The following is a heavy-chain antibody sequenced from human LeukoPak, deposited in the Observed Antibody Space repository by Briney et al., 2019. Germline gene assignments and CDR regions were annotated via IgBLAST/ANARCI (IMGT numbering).Heavy chain of an antibody. D-gene: IGHD2-15*01. Sequence: PAETLSLTCTVSGGSISSYYWSWIRQPAGKGLEWIGRIYTSGSTNYNPSLKSRVTMSVDTSKNQFSLKLSSVTAADTAVYYCAIETCSGGSCYSDYWGQGTLVTVSS. CDR3: AIETCSGGSCYSDY. CDR1: GGSISSYY. V-gene: IGHV4-4*07. CDR2: IYTSGST. J-gene: IGHJ4*02.